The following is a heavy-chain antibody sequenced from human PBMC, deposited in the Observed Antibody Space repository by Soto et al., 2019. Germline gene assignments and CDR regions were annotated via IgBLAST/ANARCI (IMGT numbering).Heavy chain of an antibody. Sequence: LSETLSLTCTVSGGSISSYYWSWIRQPPGKGLEWIGYIYYSGSTNYNPSLKSRVTISVDTSKNQFSLKLSSVTAADTAVYYFVRHGYGDDILTVYYLVDYWGLGTLVTFSS. CDR1: GGSISSYY. V-gene: IGHV4-59*08. D-gene: IGHD3-9*01. CDR3: VRHGYGDDILTVYYLVDY. CDR2: IYYSGST. J-gene: IGHJ4*02.